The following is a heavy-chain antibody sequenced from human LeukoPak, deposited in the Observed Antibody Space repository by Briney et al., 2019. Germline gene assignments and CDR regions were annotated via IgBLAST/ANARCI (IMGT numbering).Heavy chain of an antibody. CDR1: GFAFSSYS. D-gene: IGHD3-16*01. V-gene: IGHV3-21*01. J-gene: IGHJ3*02. CDR2: ISSSSSYI. Sequence: GGSLRLSCAASGFAFSSYSMNWVRQAPGKGLEWVSSISSSSSYIYYADSVKGRFTISRDNAKNSLYLQMNSLRAEDTAVYYCARDSIGAFDIWGQGTMVTVSS. CDR3: ARDSIGAFDI.